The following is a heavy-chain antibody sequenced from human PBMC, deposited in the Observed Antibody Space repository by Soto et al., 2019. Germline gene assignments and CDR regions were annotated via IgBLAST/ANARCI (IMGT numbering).Heavy chain of an antibody. CDR3: ARGYAFDI. J-gene: IGHJ3*02. Sequence: SETLSLTCAVSGASITTDNWWSWVRQPPGKGLEWIGEIHHSGSTNYNTSLRSRVTTSVDKSKNQFSLNLISVTAADTAMYYCARGYAFDIWGQGTMVTVSS. CDR2: IHHSGST. V-gene: IGHV4-4*02. CDR1: GASITTDNW.